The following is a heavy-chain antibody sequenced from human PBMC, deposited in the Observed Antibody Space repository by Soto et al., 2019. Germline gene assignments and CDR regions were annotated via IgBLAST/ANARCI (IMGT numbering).Heavy chain of an antibody. V-gene: IGHV3-64*04. CDR3: ARHRLFNPRYCFTTRCYGGMDV. D-gene: IGHD2-2*01. CDR2: VTSNGGST. Sequence: SGGSLRLSCSASGFTFSSYAMHWVRQAPGKGLEYVSAVTSNGGSTYYADSVKGRFTISRDNAKNSLYLQMNSLRAEDTAVYYCARHRLFNPRYCFTTRCYGGMDVWGQGTTVTVS. CDR1: GFTFSSYA. J-gene: IGHJ6*02.